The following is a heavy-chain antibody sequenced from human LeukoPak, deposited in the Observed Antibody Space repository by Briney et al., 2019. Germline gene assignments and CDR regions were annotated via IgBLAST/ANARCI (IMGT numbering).Heavy chain of an antibody. D-gene: IGHD3-22*01. CDR3: ARETYYYDSSTYQQNPAYDY. CDR1: GFTFSSYA. Sequence: QSGGSLRLSCVASGFTFSSYAMSWIRQAPGKGLEWVSAISSGGGNTDYADSVKGRFIISRDNSKNTVFLQMNSLRAEDTGVYYCARETYYYDSSTYQQNPAYDYWGQGTLVTVSS. V-gene: IGHV3-23*01. J-gene: IGHJ4*02. CDR2: ISSGGGNT.